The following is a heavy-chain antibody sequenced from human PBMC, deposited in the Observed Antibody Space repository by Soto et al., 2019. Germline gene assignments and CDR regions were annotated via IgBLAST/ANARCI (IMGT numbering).Heavy chain of an antibody. D-gene: IGHD3-3*01. CDR1: GGSISSYY. CDR3: ARSGYYYYYYYMDV. J-gene: IGHJ6*03. CDR2: IYYSGST. V-gene: IGHV4-59*01. Sequence: SETLSLTCTVSGGSISSYYWSWIRQPPGKGLEWIGYIYYSGSTNYNPSLKRRVTISVDTSKNQFSLKLSSVTAADTAVYYCARSGYYYYYYYMDVWGKGTTVTVSS.